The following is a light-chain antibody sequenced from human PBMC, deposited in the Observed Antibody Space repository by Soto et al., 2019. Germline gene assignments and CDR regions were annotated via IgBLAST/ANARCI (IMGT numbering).Light chain of an antibody. CDR3: SSYTSSSTPVV. CDR1: SSDVGFLNY. J-gene: IGLJ2*01. CDR2: DVS. Sequence: QSALTQPASVSGSPGQSITISCTGASSDVGFLNYVSWYQQKPGKAPKLLIYDVSNRPSGVPNRFSASKSGNTASLTISGLQAEDEADYYCSSYTSSSTPVVFGGGTKVTVL. V-gene: IGLV2-14*01.